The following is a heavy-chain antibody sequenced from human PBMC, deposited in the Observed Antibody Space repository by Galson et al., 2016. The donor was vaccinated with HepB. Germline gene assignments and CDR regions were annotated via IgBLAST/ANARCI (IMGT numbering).Heavy chain of an antibody. V-gene: IGHV1-69*13. Sequence: SVKVSCKASGGTFSSYAISWVRQAPGQGLEWMGGISPIFGTANYAEKFQGSVTITADESTSTAYMELGSLRSEDTAVYYCARSPPIAAAGTYYYSYYMAVWGKGTTVTVSS. J-gene: IGHJ6*03. CDR3: ARSPPIAAAGTYYYSYYMAV. D-gene: IGHD6-13*01. CDR2: ISPIFGTA. CDR1: GGTFSSYA.